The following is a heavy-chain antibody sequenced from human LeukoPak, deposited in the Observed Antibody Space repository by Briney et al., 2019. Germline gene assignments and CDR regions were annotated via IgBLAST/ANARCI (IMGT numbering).Heavy chain of an antibody. CDR1: GYSISTGYY. Sequence: SETLSLTCTVSGYSISTGYYWDWIRQPPGKGLEWIGTFYHGGSTYYNPSLRSRVTISVDTSKNQFSLNLTSVTAADTAVYYCARDHGDYGDSGYYFDYWGQGTLVTVSS. V-gene: IGHV4-38-2*02. D-gene: IGHD4-17*01. CDR2: FYHGGST. J-gene: IGHJ4*02. CDR3: ARDHGDYGDSGYYFDY.